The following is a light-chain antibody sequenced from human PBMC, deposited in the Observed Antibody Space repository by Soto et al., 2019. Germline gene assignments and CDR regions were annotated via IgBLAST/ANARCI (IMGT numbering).Light chain of an antibody. CDR2: EVT. CDR1: SSDVGGHNY. Sequence: QSALTQPASVSGSPGQSITISCTGTSSDVGGHNYVSWYQQHPGTAPKLMIYEVTNRPSGVSNRFSGSKSGNTASLTISGLQAEDEADYYCSSYTGSTTLDVVFGGGTKLTVL. J-gene: IGLJ2*01. V-gene: IGLV2-14*01. CDR3: SSYTGSTTLDVV.